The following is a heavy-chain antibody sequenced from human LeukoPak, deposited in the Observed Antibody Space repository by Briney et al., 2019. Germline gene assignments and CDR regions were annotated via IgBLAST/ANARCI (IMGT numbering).Heavy chain of an antibody. CDR3: ARVPFDCSSTSCYPVYYYYYMDV. V-gene: IGHV1-2*02. CDR2: INPNSGGT. J-gene: IGHJ6*03. CDR1: GYTFTGYY. Sequence: ASVKLSCKASGYTFTGYYMHWVRQAPGQGLEWMGWINPNSGGTNYAQKFQGRVTMTRDTSISTAYMELSRLRSDDTAVYYCARVPFDCSSTSCYPVYYYYYMDVWGKGTTVTVSS. D-gene: IGHD2-2*01.